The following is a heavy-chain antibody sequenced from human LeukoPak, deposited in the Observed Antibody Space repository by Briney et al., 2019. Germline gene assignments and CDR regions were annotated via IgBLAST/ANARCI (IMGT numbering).Heavy chain of an antibody. CDR1: GGSFSGYY. V-gene: IGHV4-34*01. J-gene: IGHJ4*02. CDR2: INHSGST. CDR3: AKRSQYYDYVWGSYRPPDY. Sequence: SETLSLTCAVYGGSFSGYYWSWIRQPPGKGLEWIGEINHSGSTNYNPSLKSRVTISVDTSKNQFSLKLTSVTAADTAVYYCAKRSQYYDYVWGSYRPPDYWGQGTLVTVSS. D-gene: IGHD3-16*01.